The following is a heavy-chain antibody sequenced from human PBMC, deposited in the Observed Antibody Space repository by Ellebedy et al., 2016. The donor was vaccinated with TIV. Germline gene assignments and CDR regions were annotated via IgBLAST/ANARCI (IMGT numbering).Heavy chain of an antibody. J-gene: IGHJ4*02. V-gene: IGHV1-69*04. CDR3: ARATGGGLCDY. D-gene: IGHD1-1*01. Sequence: KFQGRVTITADKSTSTAYMELSSLRSEDTAVYYCARATGGGLCDYWGQGTLVTVSS.